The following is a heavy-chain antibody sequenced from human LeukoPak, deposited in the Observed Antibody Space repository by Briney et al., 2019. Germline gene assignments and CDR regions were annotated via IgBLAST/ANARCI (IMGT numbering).Heavy chain of an antibody. V-gene: IGHV7-4-1*02. D-gene: IGHD6-13*01. J-gene: IGHJ5*02. CDR3: ARATPRIAAAPLIAFDP. CDR2: INTNTGNP. Sequence: ASVKVSCKASGGTFSSYAISWVRQAPGQGLEWMGWINTNTGNPTYAQGFTGRFVFSLDTSVSTAYLQISSLKAEDTAVYYCARATPRIAAAPLIAFDPWGQGTLVTVSS. CDR1: GGTFSSYA.